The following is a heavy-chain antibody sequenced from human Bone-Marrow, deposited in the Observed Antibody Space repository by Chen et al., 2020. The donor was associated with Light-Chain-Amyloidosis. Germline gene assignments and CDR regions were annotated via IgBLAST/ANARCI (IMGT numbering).Heavy chain of an antibody. J-gene: IGHJ5*02. CDR3: ARDYCSSTSCYHWFDP. D-gene: IGHD2-2*01. CDR1: GYTFTGYY. CDR2: INATSGGT. V-gene: IGHV1-2*06. Sequence: QVQLVQSGAEVKKPGASVKVSCKASGYTFTGYYMHWVRQAPGQGLEWMGRINATSGGTHYAQKFQGRVTMTRDTSISTAYMELSRLRSDATAVYYCARDYCSSTSCYHWFDPWGQGTLVTVSS.